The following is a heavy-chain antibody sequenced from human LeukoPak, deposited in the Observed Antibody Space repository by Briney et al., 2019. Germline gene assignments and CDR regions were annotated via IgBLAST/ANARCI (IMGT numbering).Heavy chain of an antibody. Sequence: PGRSLRLSCAASGFTFSSYGMHWVRQAPGKGLEWVAVISYDGSNKYYAGSVKGRFTISRDNSKNTLYLQMNSLRAEDTAVYYCAKDFYYYFDYWGQGTLVTVSS. D-gene: IGHD2/OR15-2a*01. CDR3: AKDFYYYFDY. V-gene: IGHV3-30*18. CDR2: ISYDGSNK. CDR1: GFTFSSYG. J-gene: IGHJ4*02.